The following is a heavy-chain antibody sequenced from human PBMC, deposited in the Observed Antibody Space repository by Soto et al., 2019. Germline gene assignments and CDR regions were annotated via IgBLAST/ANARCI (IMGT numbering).Heavy chain of an antibody. Sequence: GASVKVSCKASGYTFTSYGISWVRQAPGQGLEWMGWISAYNGNTNYAQKLQGRVTMTTDTSTSTAYMELRSLRSDDTAVYYCARVLGRDYDFWSGFGWFDPWGQGTLVTAPQ. CDR1: GYTFTSYG. CDR3: ARVLGRDYDFWSGFGWFDP. D-gene: IGHD3-3*01. V-gene: IGHV1-18*01. CDR2: ISAYNGNT. J-gene: IGHJ5*02.